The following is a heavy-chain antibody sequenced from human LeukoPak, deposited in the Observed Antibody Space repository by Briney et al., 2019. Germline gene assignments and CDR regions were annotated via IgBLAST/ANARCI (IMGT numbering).Heavy chain of an antibody. CDR1: GFTFDDYG. J-gene: IGHJ4*02. CDR3: ARGYYYDSSGYTGDY. V-gene: IGHV3-20*04. D-gene: IGHD3-22*01. Sequence: GGSLRLSCAASGFTFDDYGMSWVRQAPGKGLEWGSGINWNGGSTGYADSVKGRFTISRDNAKNSLYLQMNSLRAEDTALYYCARGYYYDSSGYTGDYWGQGTLVTVSS. CDR2: INWNGGST.